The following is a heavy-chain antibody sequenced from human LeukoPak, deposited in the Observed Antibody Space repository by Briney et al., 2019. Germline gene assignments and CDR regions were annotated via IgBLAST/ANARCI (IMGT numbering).Heavy chain of an antibody. V-gene: IGHV3-23*01. CDR2: IISIGGNT. CDR3: AKDRNAWPTNFDS. Sequence: PGGSLRLSCAASGFTFSTYAVNWVRQAPGKGLEWASVIISIGGNTSYADSVKGRFSTSRDKCKNTLYQRMNSLRAEDTAIYYCAKDRNAWPTNFDSWGQGTLVTVSA. J-gene: IGHJ4*02. D-gene: IGHD5-24*01. CDR1: GFTFSTYA.